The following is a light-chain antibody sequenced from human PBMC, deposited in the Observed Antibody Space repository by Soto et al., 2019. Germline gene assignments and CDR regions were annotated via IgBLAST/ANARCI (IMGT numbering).Light chain of an antibody. CDR2: DTN. Sequence: QSVLTQPPSVSGAPGQWVTISCTGSISDFGAGFHVHWYQQLPGTAPKLLIYDTNNRPSGVADRFAGSKSCTSASLAITGLQAEDDAVYYCHSYDRSLSAYVFGTGTKVTVL. CDR1: ISDFGAGFH. J-gene: IGLJ1*01. CDR3: HSYDRSLSAYV. V-gene: IGLV1-40*01.